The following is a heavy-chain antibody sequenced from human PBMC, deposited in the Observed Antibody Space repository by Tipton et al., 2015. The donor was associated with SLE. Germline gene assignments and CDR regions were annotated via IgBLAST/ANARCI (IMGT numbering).Heavy chain of an antibody. CDR2: IKQDGSEK. CDR1: GFTFSSYW. J-gene: IGHJ6*03. D-gene: IGHD3-10*01. CDR3: AAPAPRGYYYYYMDV. V-gene: IGHV3-7*01. Sequence: GSLRLSCAASGFTFSSYWMSWVRQAPGKGLEWVANIKQDGSEKYYVDSVKGRFTISRDNAKNSLYLQMNSLRAEDTAVYYCAAPAPRGYYYYYMDVWGKGTTVTFSS.